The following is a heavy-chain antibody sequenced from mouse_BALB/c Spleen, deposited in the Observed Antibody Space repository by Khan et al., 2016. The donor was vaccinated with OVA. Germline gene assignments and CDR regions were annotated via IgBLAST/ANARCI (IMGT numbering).Heavy chain of an antibody. D-gene: IGHD1-1*01. V-gene: IGHV3-2*02. Sequence: EVKLEVSGPGLVKPSQSLSLTCTVTGYSITSDYAWNWIRQFPGNKLEWMGYIKYSGSTSYNPSLKSRFSITRDTSKNQFFLQLKSVTTEDTAAYYCARSGSISTVVATNFDYWGQGTTLTVSS. CDR3: ARSGSISTVVATNFDY. CDR1: GYSITSDYA. CDR2: IKYSGST. J-gene: IGHJ2*01.